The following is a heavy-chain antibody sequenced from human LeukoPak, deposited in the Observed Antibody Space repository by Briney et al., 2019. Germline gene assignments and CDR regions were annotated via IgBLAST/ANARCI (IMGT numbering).Heavy chain of an antibody. D-gene: IGHD2-2*01. V-gene: IGHV4-34*01. CDR3: AGGPTRADY. Sequence: SETLSLTCAVYGGSFSGYYWSWIRQPPGKGLEWIGEINHSGSTNYNPSLKSRVTISVDTSKNQFSLKLSSVTAADTAVYYCAGGPTRADYWGQGTLVTVSS. CDR2: INHSGST. J-gene: IGHJ4*02. CDR1: GGSFSGYY.